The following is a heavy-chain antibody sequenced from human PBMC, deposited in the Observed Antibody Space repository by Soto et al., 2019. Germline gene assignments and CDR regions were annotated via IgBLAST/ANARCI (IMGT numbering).Heavy chain of an antibody. CDR1: GFTFTGYS. Sequence: GGSLRLSCAASGFTFTGYSMNWVRQAPGKGLEWVSSISSTTNYIYYGDSMKGRFTISRDNAKNSLYLEMNSLRAEDTAVYYCARESEDLTSNFDYWGKGTLVTVSS. V-gene: IGHV3-21*06. J-gene: IGHJ4*02. CDR3: ARESEDLTSNFDY. CDR2: ISSTTNYI.